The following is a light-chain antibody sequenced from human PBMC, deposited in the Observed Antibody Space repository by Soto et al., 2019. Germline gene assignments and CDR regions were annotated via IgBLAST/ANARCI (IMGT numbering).Light chain of an antibody. V-gene: IGKV3D-15*01. CDR3: QYYNNWLAN. Sequence: EIVLTQSPVTLSFSPWERVTLSCRASQSIDNNHLAWYQQKPGQAPRLLIHGTSNRATGIPDRFSGSGSGTEFTLTISSLQSEDFTIYYCQYYNNWLANFGGGTKVDIK. J-gene: IGKJ4*01. CDR2: GTS. CDR1: QSIDNN.